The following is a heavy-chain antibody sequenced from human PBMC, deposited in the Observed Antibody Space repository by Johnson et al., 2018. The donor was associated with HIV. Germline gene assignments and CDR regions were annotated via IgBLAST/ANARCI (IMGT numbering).Heavy chain of an antibody. CDR3: TKRAGHGSGGSCAHVFDI. Sequence: VQLVESGGGVVRPGGSLRLSCAVSGFIFDDYGISWVRQVPGKGLEWVSDINWTGGNTYYADSVQGRFTIFRDNAKNSLYMQMNSLRDEDTALYYCTKRAGHGSGGSCAHVFDIWGQGTMVTVSS. V-gene: IGHV3-20*04. CDR1: GFIFDDYG. CDR2: INWTGGNT. J-gene: IGHJ3*02. D-gene: IGHD2-15*01.